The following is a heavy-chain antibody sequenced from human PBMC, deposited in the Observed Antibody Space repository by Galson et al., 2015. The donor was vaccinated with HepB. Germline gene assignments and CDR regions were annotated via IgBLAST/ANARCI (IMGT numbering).Heavy chain of an antibody. J-gene: IGHJ3*02. V-gene: IGHV4-4*07. CDR1: GGSISSYY. D-gene: IGHD2-2*01. CDR2: IYTSGGT. Sequence: ETLSLTCTVSGGSISSYYWSWIRQPAGKGLEWIGRIYTSGGTNYNPSLKSRVTMSVDTSKNQFSLKLSSVTAADTAVYYCAREENIVVVPAAIGWGVGAFDIWGQGTMVTVSS. CDR3: AREENIVVVPAAIGWGVGAFDI.